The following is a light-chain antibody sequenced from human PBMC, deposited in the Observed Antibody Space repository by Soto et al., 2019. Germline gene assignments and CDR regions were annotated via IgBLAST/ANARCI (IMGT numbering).Light chain of an antibody. V-gene: IGKV3-20*01. CDR1: RRVGSNY. J-gene: IGKJ2*01. CDR2: GAS. CDR3: HQYGNSPQT. Sequence: EIVLTQSPGNLSLSPGERATPSCRASRRVGSNYLGWYKHVPGQAPSLLIYGASSRPTGVSDRFSGGGSATDFTLTISRLEPEDSAVYYCHQYGNSPQTFGQGTKVDIK.